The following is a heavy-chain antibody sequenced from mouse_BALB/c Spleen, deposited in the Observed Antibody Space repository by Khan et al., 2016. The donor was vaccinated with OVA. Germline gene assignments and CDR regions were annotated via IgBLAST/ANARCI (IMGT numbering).Heavy chain of an antibody. CDR2: ILPGSGST. Sequence: QVQLQQSGAELMKPGASVKISCKATGYTFSSYWIEWVKERPGHGLEWIGEILPGSGSTNYNEKFKGKATFTADTSSNTVYMQLTSLTSEDSAVYYCARRARFAYWGQGTLVTVSA. CDR1: GYTFSSYW. J-gene: IGHJ3*01. CDR3: ARRARFAY. V-gene: IGHV1-9*01.